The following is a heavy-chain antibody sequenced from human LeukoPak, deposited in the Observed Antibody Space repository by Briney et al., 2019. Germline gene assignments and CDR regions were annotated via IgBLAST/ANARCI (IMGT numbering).Heavy chain of an antibody. D-gene: IGHD2-21*02. V-gene: IGHV5-10-1*01. CDR3: AIPTPGDPHVAAFDM. CDR1: GYSFTSYW. Sequence: GESLKISCQGSGYSFTSYWSGWVRQMPGKGLEWGGRIDPSGSCTNHSPSFQGHVTISADKSITTAYLQWSSLKASDSAIYYFAIPTPGDPHVAAFDMWGQGTMVTVSS. CDR2: IDPSGSCT. J-gene: IGHJ3*02.